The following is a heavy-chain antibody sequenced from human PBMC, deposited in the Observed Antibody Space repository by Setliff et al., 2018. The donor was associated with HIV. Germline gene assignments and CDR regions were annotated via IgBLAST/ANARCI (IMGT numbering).Heavy chain of an antibody. CDR3: ARDNLYYNLYDGSPVYGMDV. Sequence: GSLRLSCAASGFTFDFYAMTWVRQAPGRGLEWVSSISIGSGGAIDYADSVQGRFTISRDNSKNSLYLQMNGLRVEDTGVYYCARDNLYYNLYDGSPVYGMDVWGQGTTVTVSS. D-gene: IGHD3-3*01. CDR2: ISIGSGGAI. CDR1: GFTFDFYA. V-gene: IGHV3-21*01. J-gene: IGHJ6*02.